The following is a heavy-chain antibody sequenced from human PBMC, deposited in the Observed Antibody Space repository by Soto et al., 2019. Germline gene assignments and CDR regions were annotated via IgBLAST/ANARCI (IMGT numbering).Heavy chain of an antibody. CDR1: GGSISSGGYY. V-gene: IGHV4-31*03. D-gene: IGHD2-15*01. CDR3: ARDRSGYFPSLSSYYYYMDV. Sequence: NPSETLSLTCTVSGGSISSGGYYWSWIRQHPGKGLEWIGYIYYSGSTYYNPSLKSRVTISVDTSKNQFSLKLSSVTAADTAVYYCARDRSGYFPSLSSYYYYMDVWGKGTTVTVSS. J-gene: IGHJ6*03. CDR2: IYYSGST.